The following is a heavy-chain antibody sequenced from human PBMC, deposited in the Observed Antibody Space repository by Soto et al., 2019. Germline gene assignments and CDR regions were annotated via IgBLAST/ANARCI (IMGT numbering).Heavy chain of an antibody. CDR2: INSDGSST. CDR3: ARDPYSSGWYDYYYGMDV. D-gene: IGHD6-19*01. J-gene: IGHJ6*02. Sequence: PGGSLRLSCAASGFTFSSYWMHWVRQAPGKGLVWVSRINSDGSSTSYADSVKGRFTISRDNAKNTLYLQMNSLRAEDTAVYYCARDPYSSGWYDYYYGMDVWGQGTTVTVSS. V-gene: IGHV3-74*01. CDR1: GFTFSSYW.